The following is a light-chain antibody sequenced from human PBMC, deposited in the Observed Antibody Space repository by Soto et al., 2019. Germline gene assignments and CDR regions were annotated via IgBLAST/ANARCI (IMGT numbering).Light chain of an antibody. V-gene: IGKV1-27*01. CDR2: AAS. CDR1: QGIDNY. CDR3: QKYNSVPLA. J-gene: IGKJ4*01. Sequence: DIHMTQSPSSLSASLGDRVTITLRASQGIDNYLAWYQQRPGKVPKLLIYAASTLHSGVPSRFSGSGSGTDFTLTISSLQPEDVATYYCQKYNSVPLAFGGGTKV.